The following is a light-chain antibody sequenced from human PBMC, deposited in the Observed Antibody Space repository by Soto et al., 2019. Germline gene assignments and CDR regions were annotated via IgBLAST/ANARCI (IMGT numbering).Light chain of an antibody. CDR3: SSYAASNNFYFV. J-gene: IGLJ3*02. Sequence: QSALTQPPSASGSPGQSFTISCTGSSSDGGGYNYVSWYQQYPGRAPKLMIYEVTKRPSGAPDRFSGSKSGNTASLTVSGLQAEDEADYYCSSYAASNNFYFVFGGGTKVTVL. CDR1: SSDGGGYNY. V-gene: IGLV2-8*01. CDR2: EVT.